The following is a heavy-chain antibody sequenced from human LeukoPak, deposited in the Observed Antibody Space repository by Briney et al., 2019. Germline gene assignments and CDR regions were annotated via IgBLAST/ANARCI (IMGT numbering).Heavy chain of an antibody. V-gene: IGHV3-74*01. CDR3: ARGILGYSMTTNYGMDV. D-gene: IGHD4-4*01. CDR1: GFTFSNYW. J-gene: IGHJ6*02. CDR2: INSDGSSI. Sequence: GGSLRLSCAASGFTFSNYWMHWVRQAPGKGLVWVSRINSDGSSISYAESVKGRFTISRDNAKNTLYLQMNSLRAEDTAVYYCARGILGYSMTTNYGMDVWGQGTTVTVSS.